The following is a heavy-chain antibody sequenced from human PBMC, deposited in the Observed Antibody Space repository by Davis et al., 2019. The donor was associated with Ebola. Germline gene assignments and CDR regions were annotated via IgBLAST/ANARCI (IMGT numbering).Heavy chain of an antibody. Sequence: GESLKISCKDSGNSFNTHWIGWVRQMPGKGLEWMGIIYTGDSDTRYSPSFRGQVTFSVDKSIRTAYLHWNSLKASDTATYYCARQGTTSWDSWGQGTLVTVSS. D-gene: IGHD2-2*01. J-gene: IGHJ4*02. V-gene: IGHV5-51*01. CDR1: GNSFNTHW. CDR3: ARQGTTSWDS. CDR2: IYTGDSDT.